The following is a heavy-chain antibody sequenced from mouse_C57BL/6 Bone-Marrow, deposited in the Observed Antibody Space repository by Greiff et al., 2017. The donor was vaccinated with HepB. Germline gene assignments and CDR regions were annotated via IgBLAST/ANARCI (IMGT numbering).Heavy chain of an antibody. CDR3: ARQVYYSNHKKLAY. CDR1: EYEFPSHD. V-gene: IGHV5-2*01. CDR2: INSDGGST. J-gene: IGHJ3*01. Sequence: VHVKQSGGGLVQPGESLKLSCESNEYEFPSHDMSWVRKTPEKRLELVAAINSDGGSTYYPDTMERRFIISRDNTKKTLYLQMSSLRSEDTALYYCARQVYYSNHKKLAYWGQGTLVTVSA. D-gene: IGHD2-5*01.